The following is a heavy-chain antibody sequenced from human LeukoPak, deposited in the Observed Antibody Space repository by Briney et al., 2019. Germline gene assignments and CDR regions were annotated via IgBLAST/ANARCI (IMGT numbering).Heavy chain of an antibody. J-gene: IGHJ4*02. CDR1: GFTFDDYA. Sequence: PGRSLRLSCAASGFTFDDYAMHWVRQAPGKGLEWVSGISWNSGSIGYADSVKGRFTISRDNAKNSLYLQMNSLRAEDMALYYCAKDGGGAAAGPFDYWGQGTLVTVSS. CDR2: ISWNSGSI. CDR3: AKDGGGAAAGPFDY. V-gene: IGHV3-9*03. D-gene: IGHD6-13*01.